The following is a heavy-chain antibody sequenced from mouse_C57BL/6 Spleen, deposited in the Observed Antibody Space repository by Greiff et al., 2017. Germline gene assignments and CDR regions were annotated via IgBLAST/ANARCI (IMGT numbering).Heavy chain of an antibody. Sequence: EVKLMESGGGLVKPGGSLKLSCAASGFTFSDYGMHWVRQAPEKGLEWVAYISSGSSTIYYADTVKGRFTISRDNAKNTLFLQMTSLRSEDTAIYYCARWGYDVYAMDYWGQGTSVTVSS. CDR3: ARWGYDVYAMDY. CDR1: GFTFSDYG. CDR2: ISSGSSTI. J-gene: IGHJ4*01. D-gene: IGHD2-2*01. V-gene: IGHV5-17*01.